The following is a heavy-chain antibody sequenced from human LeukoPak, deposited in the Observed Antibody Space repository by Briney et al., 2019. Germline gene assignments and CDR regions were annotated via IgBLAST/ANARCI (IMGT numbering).Heavy chain of an antibody. Sequence: GGSLRLSCAASGFTFSGYDMSWVHQAPGKGLEWVSLIYSGSSTYYANSVKGRFTISRDNSKNTVYLQMNSLRAEDTAVYYCARVPYGNYHYYYMDVWGKGTTVTVSS. CDR3: ARVPYGNYHYYYMDV. D-gene: IGHD3-10*01. J-gene: IGHJ6*03. V-gene: IGHV3-53*01. CDR2: IYSGSST. CDR1: GFTFSGYD.